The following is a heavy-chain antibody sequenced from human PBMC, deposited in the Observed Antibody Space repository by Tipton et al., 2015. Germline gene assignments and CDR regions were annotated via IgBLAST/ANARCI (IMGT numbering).Heavy chain of an antibody. CDR1: GGSISSSHW. CDR2: IYHSGST. CDR3: ARVPYGDPTFRYYYGMDV. V-gene: IGHV4-4*02. J-gene: IGHJ6*02. Sequence: TLSLTCAVSGGSISSSHWWTWVRQPPGKGLEWIGEIYHSGSTNYNPSLKSRVTISVDKSKNQFSLKLSSVTAADTAVYYCARVPYGDPTFRYYYGMDVWGLGTTVTVSS. D-gene: IGHD4-17*01.